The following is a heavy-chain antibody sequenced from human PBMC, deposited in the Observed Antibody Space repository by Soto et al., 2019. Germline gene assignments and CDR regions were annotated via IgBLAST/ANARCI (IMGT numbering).Heavy chain of an antibody. J-gene: IGHJ4*02. D-gene: IGHD3-10*02. CDR2: ITHSGSA. CDR3: ARSSVRGWSY. V-gene: IGHV4-34*01. Sequence: WTWIRQPPGKGLEWIGEITHSGSANYNPSLKSRVTISVDTSKNQFSLNLNSVTAADTAVYYCARSSVRGWSYWGQGTLVTGSS.